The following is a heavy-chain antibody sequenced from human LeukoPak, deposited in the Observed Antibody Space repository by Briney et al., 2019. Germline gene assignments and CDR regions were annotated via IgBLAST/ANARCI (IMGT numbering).Heavy chain of an antibody. D-gene: IGHD5-24*01. CDR1: GYTFTGYY. CDR3: ARVDDGYIPYDY. V-gene: IGHV1-2*02. CDR2: INPNSGGT. J-gene: IGHJ4*02. Sequence: ASVKVSCKASGYTFTGYYMHWVRQAPGQGLEWMGWINPNSGGTNYAQKFQGRVTMTRDTSISTACMELSRLRSDDTAVYYCARVDDGYIPYDYWGQGTLVTVSS.